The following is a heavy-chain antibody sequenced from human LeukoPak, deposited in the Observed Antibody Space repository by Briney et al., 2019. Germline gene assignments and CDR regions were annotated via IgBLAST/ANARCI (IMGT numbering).Heavy chain of an antibody. J-gene: IGHJ3*02. CDR1: GFTFGSFW. V-gene: IGHV3-74*01. CDR2: INSGGTDT. Sequence: GGSLRLSCAASGFTFGSFWMHWVRQAPGKGLMWVSRINSGGTDTVYADSVKGRFTSSRDSAKSTLYLQMNSLRAEDTALYYCVRGSSGPDIWGQGTMVTVSS. D-gene: IGHD3-10*01. CDR3: VRGSSGPDI.